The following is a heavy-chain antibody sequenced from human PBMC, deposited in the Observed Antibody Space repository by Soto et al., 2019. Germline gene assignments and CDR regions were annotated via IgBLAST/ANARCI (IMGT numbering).Heavy chain of an antibody. D-gene: IGHD3-10*01. CDR2: INPSGGST. Sequence: ASVKVSCKASGYTFTSYYMHWVRQAPGQGLEWMGIINPSGGSTSYAQKFQGRVTMTRDTSTSTVYMELSSLRSEDTAVYYCARNTMVRGGAPFSYYGMDVWGQGTTVTVSS. J-gene: IGHJ6*02. CDR1: GYTFTSYY. CDR3: ARNTMVRGGAPFSYYGMDV. V-gene: IGHV1-46*03.